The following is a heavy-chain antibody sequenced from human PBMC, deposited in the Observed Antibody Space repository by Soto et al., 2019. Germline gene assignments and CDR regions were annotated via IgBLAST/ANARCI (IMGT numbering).Heavy chain of an antibody. D-gene: IGHD3-22*01. J-gene: IGHJ3*02. CDR1: GGSISSSSYY. V-gene: IGHV4-39*01. Sequence: SETLSLTCTVSGGSISSSSYYWGWIRQPPGKGLEWIGSIYYSGSTYYNPSLKSRVTISVDTSKNQFSLKLSSVTAADTAVYYCARKGRITMIMTFDIWGQGTMVTVSS. CDR3: ARKGRITMIMTFDI. CDR2: IYYSGST.